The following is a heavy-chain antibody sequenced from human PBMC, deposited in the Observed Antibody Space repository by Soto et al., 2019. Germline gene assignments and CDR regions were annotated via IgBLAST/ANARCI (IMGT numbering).Heavy chain of an antibody. CDR3: AKSSGWYVNNWLDP. Sequence: GGSLRLSCIPSGFTFSSYAMTWVRQAPGKGLEWVSSITGSGGATYHAVSVRGRSTISRDNAKNTLYLQMNSLRAEDTAMYYCAKSSGWYVNNWLDPWGQGTLVTVSS. J-gene: IGHJ5*02. CDR2: ITGSGGAT. D-gene: IGHD6-19*01. V-gene: IGHV3-23*01. CDR1: GFTFSSYA.